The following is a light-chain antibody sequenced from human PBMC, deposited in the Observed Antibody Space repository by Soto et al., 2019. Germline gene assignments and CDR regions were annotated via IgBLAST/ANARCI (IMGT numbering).Light chain of an antibody. Sequence: DIQMTQSPSSLSASVGDRATITCRASQSINSYLNWYQQKPGKAPKLLIYAASSLQSGVPSRFSGSGSGTDFTLTISSLQPEDVATYYCQRSYSTPRAFGQGTKVDIK. CDR3: QRSYSTPRA. J-gene: IGKJ1*01. CDR1: QSINSY. V-gene: IGKV1-39*01. CDR2: AAS.